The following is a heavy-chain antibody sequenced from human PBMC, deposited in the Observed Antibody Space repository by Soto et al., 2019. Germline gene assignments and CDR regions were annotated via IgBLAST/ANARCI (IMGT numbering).Heavy chain of an antibody. V-gene: IGHV2-5*02. D-gene: IGHD6-19*01. J-gene: IGHJ4*02. CDR1: GFSLGTRGVG. Sequence: SGPTLVNHTQTLTLTCTFSGFSLGTRGVGVGWIRQPPGKALEWLALIYWDDDKRYSPSLKSRLTITKDTSKNQVVLTMTNMDPVDSATYYCARDSSGWYGFDYWGQGTLVTVSS. CDR2: IYWDDDK. CDR3: ARDSSGWYGFDY.